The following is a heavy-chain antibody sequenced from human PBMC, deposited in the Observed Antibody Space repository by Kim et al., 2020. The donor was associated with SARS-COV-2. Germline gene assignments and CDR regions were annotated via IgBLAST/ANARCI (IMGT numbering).Heavy chain of an antibody. Sequence: GGSLRLSCAASGFMFNAYAMHWVRRAPGKGLEWVTIVSFHGINIFYSDSVKGRFTVSRDNSNDTLYLQMNNLRPEDTGIYYFARLGPTRASAWYKGPLDYWGQGTLVTVSS. CDR2: VSFHGINI. V-gene: IGHV3-30*03. J-gene: IGHJ4*02. CDR1: GFMFNAYA. D-gene: IGHD6-19*01. CDR3: ARLGPTRASAWYKGPLDY.